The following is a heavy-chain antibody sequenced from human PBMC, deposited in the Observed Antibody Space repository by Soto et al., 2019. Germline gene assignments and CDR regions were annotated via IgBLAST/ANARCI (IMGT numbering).Heavy chain of an antibody. D-gene: IGHD3-3*01. J-gene: IGHJ6*02. CDR3: AADGNAYGFWSGYPPDYYYYGMDV. V-gene: IGHV1-58*01. CDR1: GFTFTSSA. Sequence: EASVKVSCKASGFTFTSSAVQWVRQARGQRLEWIGWIVVGSGNTNYAQKFQERVTITRDMSTSTAYMELSSLRSEDTAVYYCAADGNAYGFWSGYPPDYYYYGMDVWGQGTTVTVSS. CDR2: IVVGSGNT.